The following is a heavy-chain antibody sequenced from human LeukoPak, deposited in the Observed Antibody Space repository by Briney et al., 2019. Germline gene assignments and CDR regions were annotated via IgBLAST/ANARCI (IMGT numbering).Heavy chain of an antibody. J-gene: IGHJ4*02. CDR3: AAPVTTVRGVQFDY. V-gene: IGHV3-21*01. D-gene: IGHD3-10*01. CDR1: GFTSSSYT. CDR2: ISSISSYI. Sequence: GGSLRLSCAASGFTSSSYTMSWVRQAPGKWLEWVSSISSISSYIYYADSVKGRFTISRDNAKNSLYLQMNSLRAEDTAVYYCAAPVTTVRGVQFDYWGQGTLVTVSS.